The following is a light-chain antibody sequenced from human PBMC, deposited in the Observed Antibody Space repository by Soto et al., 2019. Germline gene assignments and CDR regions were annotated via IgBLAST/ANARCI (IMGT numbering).Light chain of an antibody. CDR2: SAS. CDR3: QHYKNFPWT. Sequence: DIQMTQSPSTLSASVGDRVTITCRASQSISTLLAWYQQKPGKAPKLLLYSASTLESGVPSRFSGSGSGTEFTLTISSLQPDDFATYYCQHYKNFPWTFGQGTKV. J-gene: IGKJ1*01. CDR1: QSISTL. V-gene: IGKV1-5*01.